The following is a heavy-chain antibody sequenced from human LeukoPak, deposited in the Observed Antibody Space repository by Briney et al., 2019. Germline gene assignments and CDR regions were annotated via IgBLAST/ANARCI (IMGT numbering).Heavy chain of an antibody. D-gene: IGHD4-17*01. CDR2: IYYSGST. CDR3: ARGAHYGGTSYYYYYYGMDV. V-gene: IGHV4-59*01. Sequence: SETLSLTCTVSGGSISSYYWSWIRQPPGKGLEWLGYIYYSGSTNYNPSLKSRVTISVDTSKNQFSLKLSSVTAADTAVYYCARGAHYGGTSYYYYYYGMDVWGQGTTVTVSS. J-gene: IGHJ6*02. CDR1: GGSISSYY.